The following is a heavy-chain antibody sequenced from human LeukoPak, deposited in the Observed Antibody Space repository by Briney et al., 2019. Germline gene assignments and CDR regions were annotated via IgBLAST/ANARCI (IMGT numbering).Heavy chain of an antibody. D-gene: IGHD1-26*01. CDR3: AREDGIVGASSAFDV. Sequence: GGSLRLSCAASGFSFSTYSMHWVRQAPGKGLEWVSSIDGRSNYKYYADSVRGRITISRDSAQSSLFLQMNSLRAEDTALYYCAREDGIVGASSAFDVWGQGTMVTVS. V-gene: IGHV3-21*01. CDR1: GFSFSTYS. J-gene: IGHJ3*01. CDR2: IDGRSNYK.